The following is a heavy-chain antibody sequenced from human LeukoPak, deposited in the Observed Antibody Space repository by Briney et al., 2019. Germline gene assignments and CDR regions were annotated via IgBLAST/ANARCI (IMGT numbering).Heavy chain of an antibody. D-gene: IGHD6-19*01. J-gene: IGHJ4*02. Sequence: GESLKISCKGSGYSINNYWIGWVRQMPGKGLEWMGIIYPGDSDTRYSPSFQGQVTISADKSINTAYLQWSSLKASDTAIYYCAKTPSGSGSQYYFDYWGQGTLVTVSS. CDR1: GYSINNYW. V-gene: IGHV5-51*01. CDR3: AKTPSGSGSQYYFDY. CDR2: IYPGDSDT.